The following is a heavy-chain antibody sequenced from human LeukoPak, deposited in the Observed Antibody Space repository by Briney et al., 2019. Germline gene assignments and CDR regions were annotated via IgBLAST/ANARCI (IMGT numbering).Heavy chain of an antibody. Sequence: GGSLRLSCAASGFTFSNSAMSWVRQAPGKGLEWVSALTGSGGGTYYADSVKGRFTISRDNSKNTMYLQMNNLRAEDTAVYYCAKEAVEYFDYWGQGNLVTVSS. CDR1: GFTFSNSA. V-gene: IGHV3-23*01. CDR3: AKEAVEYFDY. J-gene: IGHJ4*02. CDR2: LTGSGGGT.